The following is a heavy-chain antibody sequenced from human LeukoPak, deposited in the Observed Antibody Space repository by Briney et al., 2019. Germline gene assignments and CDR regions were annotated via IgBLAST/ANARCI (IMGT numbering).Heavy chain of an antibody. V-gene: IGHV3-30*02. D-gene: IGHD1-26*01. CDR2: IRYDGSNK. CDR1: GFTFSSHG. J-gene: IGHJ4*02. CDR3: AKDFIAMSEWEPLGD. Sequence: GGSLRLSCVASGFTFSSHGMHWVRQAPGKGLESVAFIRYDGSNKYYADSVKGRFTISRDNSKNTLYLQMNSLRAEDTAVYYCAKDFIAMSEWEPLGDWGQGTLVTVSS.